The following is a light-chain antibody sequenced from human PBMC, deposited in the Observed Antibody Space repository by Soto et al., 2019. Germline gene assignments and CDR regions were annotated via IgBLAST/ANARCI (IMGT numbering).Light chain of an antibody. CDR3: CSYAGRYSRV. Sequence: QSVLTQPRSVSGSPGQSVTISCTGTSSDVGGYNYVSWYQQHPGIAPQLIIYDITKRPSGVPDRFSGSKSGNTASLTISGLQAEDEADYYCCSYAGRYSRVFGGGTKLTVL. J-gene: IGLJ3*02. V-gene: IGLV2-11*01. CDR2: DIT. CDR1: SSDVGGYNY.